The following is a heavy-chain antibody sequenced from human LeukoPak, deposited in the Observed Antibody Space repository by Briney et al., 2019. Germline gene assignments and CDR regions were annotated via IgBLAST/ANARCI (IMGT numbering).Heavy chain of an antibody. CDR1: GYFISSGYY. V-gene: IGHV4-38-2*01. Sequence: PSETLSLTCAVSGYFISSGYYWGWIRRPPGKGLEWIGSIYHSGSTYYNPSLKSRVTISVDTSKNQFSLKLSSVTAADTAVYYCARHDYYSNYPHNWFDPWGQGTLVTVSS. CDR3: ARHDYYSNYPHNWFDP. J-gene: IGHJ5*02. D-gene: IGHD4-11*01. CDR2: IYHSGST.